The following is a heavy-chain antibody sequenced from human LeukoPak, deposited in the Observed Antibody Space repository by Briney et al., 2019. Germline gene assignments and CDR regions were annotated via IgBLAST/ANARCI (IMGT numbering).Heavy chain of an antibody. Sequence: GSSVKVSCKASGGTFSSYAISWVRQAPGQGLEWMGGIIPIFGTANYAQKFQGRVTITADESTSTAYMELRSLRSDDTAVYYCARDLTHRRNYDNSGYQIVSAFWGQGTLVTVSS. D-gene: IGHD3-22*01. CDR3: ARDLTHRRNYDNSGYQIVSAF. V-gene: IGHV1-69*01. CDR2: IIPIFGTA. CDR1: GGTFSSYA. J-gene: IGHJ4*02.